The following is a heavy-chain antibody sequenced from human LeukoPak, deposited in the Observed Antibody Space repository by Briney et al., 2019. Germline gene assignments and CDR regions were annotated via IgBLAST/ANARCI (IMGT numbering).Heavy chain of an antibody. J-gene: IGHJ4*02. V-gene: IGHV3-7*01. CDR1: GFTFSSYW. Sequence: GGSLRLSCAASGFTFSSYWMSWVRQAPGKGLEWVANIKQDGSEKYYVDSVKGRFTISRDNAKNSLFLQMNSLRAEDTAVYYCARDGGINCSSTSWPRVGGVDYWGQGTLVTVSS. CDR3: ARDGGINCSSTSWPRVGGVDY. CDR2: IKQDGSEK. D-gene: IGHD2-2*01.